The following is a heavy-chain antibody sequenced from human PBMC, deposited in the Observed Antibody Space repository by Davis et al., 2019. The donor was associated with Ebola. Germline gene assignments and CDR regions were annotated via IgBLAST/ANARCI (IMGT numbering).Heavy chain of an antibody. J-gene: IGHJ6*02. CDR2: INHRGRT. Sequence: SETLSLTCTVSGGSMSSYYWSWIRQRPGKGLEWIGEINHRGRTNYNPSLKSRVTISVDTSKNQFPLRLSSVTAADTAVYYCARVNGDYYYNGMDVWGQGTTVTVSS. D-gene: IGHD4-17*01. V-gene: IGHV4-34*01. CDR3: ARVNGDYYYNGMDV. CDR1: GGSMSSYY.